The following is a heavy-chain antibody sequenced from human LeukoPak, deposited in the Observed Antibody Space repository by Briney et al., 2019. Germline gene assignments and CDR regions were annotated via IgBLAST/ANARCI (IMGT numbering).Heavy chain of an antibody. V-gene: IGHV4-34*01. CDR1: GGSFSGYY. CDR3: ARDEMATIGRALDY. CDR2: INHSGST. D-gene: IGHD5-24*01. Sequence: KPSETLSLTCAVYGGSFSGYYWSWIRQPPGKGLEWIGEINHSGSTNYNPSLKSRVTISVDTSKNQFSLKLRSVTAADTAVYYCARDEMATIGRALDYWGQGTLVTVSS. J-gene: IGHJ4*02.